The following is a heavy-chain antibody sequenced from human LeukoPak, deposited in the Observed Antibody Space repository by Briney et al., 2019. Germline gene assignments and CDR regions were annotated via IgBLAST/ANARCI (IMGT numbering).Heavy chain of an antibody. V-gene: IGHV3-9*01. CDR3: AKDKKRYYYDSSGYPDY. J-gene: IGHJ4*02. CDR1: GFAFDDYA. Sequence: GGSLRLSCAASGFAFDDYAMHWVRQAPGKGLEWVSGISWNSGSIGYADSVKGRFTISRDNAKNSLYLQMNSLRAEDTALYYCAKDKKRYYYDSSGYPDYWGQGTLVTVSS. D-gene: IGHD3-22*01. CDR2: ISWNSGSI.